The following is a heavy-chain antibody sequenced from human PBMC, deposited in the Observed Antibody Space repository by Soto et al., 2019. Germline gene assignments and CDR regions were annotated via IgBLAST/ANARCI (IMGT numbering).Heavy chain of an antibody. CDR3: ARECVSCSSSWYALNAAVAGYPHFDY. J-gene: IGHJ4*02. Sequence: ASVKVSCKASGYTFTGYYMHWVRQAPGQGLEWMGWINPNSGGTNYAQKFQGWVTMTRDTSISTAYMELGRLRSDDTAVYYCARECVSCSSSWYALNAAVAGYPHFDYWGQGTLVTVSS. D-gene: IGHD6-13*01. CDR2: INPNSGGT. V-gene: IGHV1-2*04. CDR1: GYTFTGYY.